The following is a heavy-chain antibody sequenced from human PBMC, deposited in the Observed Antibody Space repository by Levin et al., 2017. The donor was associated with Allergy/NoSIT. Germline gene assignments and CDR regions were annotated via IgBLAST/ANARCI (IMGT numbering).Heavy chain of an antibody. Sequence: PGESLKISCAASGFTFSSYGMHWVRQAPGKGLEWVAVIWYDGSNKYYADSVKGRFTISRDNSKNTLYLQMNSLRAEDTAVYYCARDRRYCGGDCYTYYYYGMDVWGQGTTVTVSS. J-gene: IGHJ6*02. V-gene: IGHV3-33*01. CDR3: ARDRRYCGGDCYTYYYYGMDV. CDR1: GFTFSSYG. CDR2: IWYDGSNK. D-gene: IGHD2-21*02.